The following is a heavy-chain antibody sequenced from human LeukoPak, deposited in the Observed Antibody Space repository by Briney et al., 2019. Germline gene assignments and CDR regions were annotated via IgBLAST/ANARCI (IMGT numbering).Heavy chain of an antibody. Sequence: GSLSLSCAASGFPFSNFEMNWVRQAPGKGLEWVSYISNSARTIFYADSVKGRFTISRDNAKKSLYLQMNSLRVEDTAVYYCARVYPTGYFYYMDVWGIGATVTVS. D-gene: IGHD1-1*01. CDR3: ARVYPTGYFYYMDV. CDR2: ISNSARTI. J-gene: IGHJ6*03. V-gene: IGHV3-48*03. CDR1: GFPFSNFE.